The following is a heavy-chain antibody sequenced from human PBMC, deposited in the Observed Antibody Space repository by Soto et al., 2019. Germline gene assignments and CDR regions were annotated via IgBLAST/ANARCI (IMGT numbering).Heavy chain of an antibody. CDR2: IYYSGST. CDR3: ARDSRVGFPYY. J-gene: IGHJ4*02. V-gene: IGHV4-59*01. Sequence: QVQLQESGPGLVKPSETLSLTCSVSGGSISRYYWRWIRQPPGKGLEWIGYIYYSGSTKYNPSLNSRVTLAVDTSKNQFSLKLSSVTAADTSVYYCARDSRVGFPYYWGQGTLVTFSS. D-gene: IGHD1-26*01. CDR1: GGSISRYY.